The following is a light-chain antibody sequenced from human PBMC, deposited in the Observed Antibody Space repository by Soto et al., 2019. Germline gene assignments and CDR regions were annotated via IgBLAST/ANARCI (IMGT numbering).Light chain of an antibody. V-gene: IGKV1-12*01. J-gene: IGKJ1*01. Sequence: DIQMTQSPSSVSASVGDRVTITCRASQNIDNWLAWYQQRPGKAPKLLIFAASTLQSGVPSRFSGSRSGTDFTLTISSLQPEDFATYYCQHLNNFPRTFGQGTKVEIK. CDR2: AAS. CDR3: QHLNNFPRT. CDR1: QNIDNW.